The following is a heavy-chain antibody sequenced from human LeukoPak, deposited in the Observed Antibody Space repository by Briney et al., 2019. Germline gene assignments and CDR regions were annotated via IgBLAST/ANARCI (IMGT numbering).Heavy chain of an antibody. Sequence: GGSLRLSCAASGFTFSSYSMNWVRQAPGKGLEWVSSISSSSSYIYYADSVKSRFTISRDNAKNSLYLQMNSLRAEDTAVYYCARSFGYGSGSYYSNYFDYWGQGTLVTVSS. CDR1: GFTFSSYS. J-gene: IGHJ4*02. CDR2: ISSSSSYI. D-gene: IGHD3-10*01. CDR3: ARSFGYGSGSYYSNYFDY. V-gene: IGHV3-21*01.